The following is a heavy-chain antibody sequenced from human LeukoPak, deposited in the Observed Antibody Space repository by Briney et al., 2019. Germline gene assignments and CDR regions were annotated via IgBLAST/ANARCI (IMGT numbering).Heavy chain of an antibody. J-gene: IGHJ4*02. CDR1: GFTLNSYW. D-gene: IGHD3-10*01. CDR2: IKQDGSYK. Sequence: GGSLRLSCAASGFTLNSYWMSWVRQAPGKGLEWVANIKQDGSYKYYVDSEKGRFTISRDNAKNSLSLQMNSLRDEDTAVYYCARLYYADSGTYNRPFDYWGQGTLVTVSS. CDR3: ARLYYADSGTYNRPFDY. V-gene: IGHV3-7*04.